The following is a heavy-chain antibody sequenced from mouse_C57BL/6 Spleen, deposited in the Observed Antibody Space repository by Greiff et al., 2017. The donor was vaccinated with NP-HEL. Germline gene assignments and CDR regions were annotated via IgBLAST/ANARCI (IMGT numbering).Heavy chain of an antibody. J-gene: IGHJ4*01. CDR2: IHPSSGST. V-gene: IGHV1-64*01. CDR1: GYTFTSYW. D-gene: IGHD1-1*01. Sequence: QVQLQQPGAELVKPGASVKLSCKASGYTFTSYWMHWVKQRPGQGLEWIGMIHPSSGSTNYNEKFKSKATLTVDKSSSTAYMQLSSLTSEDSAVYYCARSGSFYYAMDYWGQGTSVTVSS. CDR3: ARSGSFYYAMDY.